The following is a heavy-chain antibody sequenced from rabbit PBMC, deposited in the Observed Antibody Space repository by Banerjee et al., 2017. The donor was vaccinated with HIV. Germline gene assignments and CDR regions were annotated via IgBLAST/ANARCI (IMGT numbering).Heavy chain of an antibody. D-gene: IGHD4-1*01. CDR3: ARDLAGVTGWNFGL. J-gene: IGHJ4*01. CDR2: IYTGSGSA. V-gene: IGHV1S45*01. Sequence: QEQLEESGGGLVHPGGSLTLSCKASGFDFSTYYMSWVRQAPGKGLEWIACIYTGSGSALYVSWAKGRFTISKTSSTTVTLQMTSLTAADTATYFCARDLAGVTGWNFGLWGPGTLVTVS. CDR1: GFDFSTYYM.